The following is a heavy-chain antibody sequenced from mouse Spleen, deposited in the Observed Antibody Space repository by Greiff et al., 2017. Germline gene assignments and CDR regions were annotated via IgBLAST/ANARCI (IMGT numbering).Heavy chain of an antibody. CDR2: INYDGSST. CDR3: ARDPRGSSGFDV. V-gene: IGHV5-16*01. Sequence: EVKLMESEGGLVQPGSSMKLSCTASGFTFSDYYMAWVRQVPAKGLEWVANINYDGSSTYYLESLKSRFIISRDNAKNILYLQMSSLKSEDTATYYGARDPRGSSGFDVWGTGTTVTVSS. J-gene: IGHJ1*03. D-gene: IGHD1-1*01. CDR1: GFTFSDYY.